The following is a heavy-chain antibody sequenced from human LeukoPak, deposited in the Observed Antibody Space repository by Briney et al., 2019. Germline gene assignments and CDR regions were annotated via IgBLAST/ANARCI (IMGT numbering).Heavy chain of an antibody. CDR1: GRSFRGYY. J-gene: IGHJ5*02. CDR2: INHSGST. V-gene: IGHV4-34*01. D-gene: IGHD6-19*01. Sequence: PSETLSLTCAVYGRSFRGYYWSWIRQPPGKGLEWIGEINHSGSTNYNPSLKSRVTISVDTSKNQFSLKLSSVTAADTAVYYCARDGVRVGYSSGSNWFDPWGQGTLVTVSS. CDR3: ARDGVRVGYSSGSNWFDP.